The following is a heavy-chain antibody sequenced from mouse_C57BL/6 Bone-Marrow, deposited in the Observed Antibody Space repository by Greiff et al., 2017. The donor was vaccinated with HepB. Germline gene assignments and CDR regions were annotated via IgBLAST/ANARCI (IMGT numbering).Heavy chain of an antibody. J-gene: IGHJ1*03. D-gene: IGHD2-4*01. CDR3: AREPFSIRYFDV. V-gene: IGHV3-5*01. CDR1: GISITTGNYR. Sequence: EVMLVESGPGLVKPSQTVFLTCTVTGISITTGNYRWSWIRQFPGNKLEWIGYIYYSGTITYNPSLTSRTTITRDTPKNQFFLEMNSLTAEDTATYYGAREPFSIRYFDVWGTGTTVTVSS. CDR2: IYYSGTI.